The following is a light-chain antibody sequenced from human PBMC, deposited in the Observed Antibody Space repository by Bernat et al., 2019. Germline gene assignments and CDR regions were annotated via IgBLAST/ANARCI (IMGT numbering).Light chain of an antibody. CDR2: EVS. CDR1: SSDVGTYNR. V-gene: IGLV2-18*02. J-gene: IGLJ1*01. Sequence: QSALTQPPSVSGSHGQSVTISCTGTSSDVGTYNRVSWYQQPPGTAPKPMLYEVSNRPRGVPDRFSASKSGNTASMTISGLQAEDEADYCCNSWTGGSTLFVFGPGTKVTVL. CDR3: NSWTGGSTLFV.